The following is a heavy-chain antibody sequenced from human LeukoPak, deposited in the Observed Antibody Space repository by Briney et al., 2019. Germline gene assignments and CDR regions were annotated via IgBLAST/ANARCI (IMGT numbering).Heavy chain of an antibody. CDR2: INPNSGGT. CDR3: ARELPSYDYGGKVFDY. Sequence: ASVKVSCKASGYTFTGYYMHWVRQAPGQGLEWMGWINPNSGGTNYAQKFQGRVTMTRNTSISTAYMELSRLRSDDTAVYYCARELPSYDYGGKVFDYWGQGTLVTVSS. J-gene: IGHJ4*02. V-gene: IGHV1-2*02. D-gene: IGHD4-23*01. CDR1: GYTFTGYY.